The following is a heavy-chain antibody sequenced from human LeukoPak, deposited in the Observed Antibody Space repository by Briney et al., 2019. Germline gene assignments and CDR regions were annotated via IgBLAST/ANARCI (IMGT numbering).Heavy chain of an antibody. CDR2: IYSGGST. J-gene: IGHJ3*02. D-gene: IGHD6-19*01. CDR3: ARERQWLDAFDR. Sequence: PGGSLRLSCAASGLTVSSNYMSWVRQDPGKGLEWVSVIYSGGSTYYADSVKCRFTISRDNAKNSLYLQLNSLRAEDTAAYYCARERQWLDAFDRCRQPTTLTVSS. CDR1: GLTVSSNY. V-gene: IGHV3-53*01.